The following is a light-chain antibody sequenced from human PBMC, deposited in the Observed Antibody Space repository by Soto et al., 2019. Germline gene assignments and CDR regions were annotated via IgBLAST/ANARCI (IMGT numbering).Light chain of an antibody. CDR2: DAS. CDR3: QQYGRT. V-gene: IGKV3-11*01. J-gene: IGKJ1*01. Sequence: EIVLTQSPASLSFSAGERATLSCRASQSVYSYLAWYQQRPGQAPRLLIYDASNRATGIPARFSGSGSGTDFTLTIGSLEPEDFAMYYCQQYGRTFGQGTKVDIK. CDR1: QSVYSY.